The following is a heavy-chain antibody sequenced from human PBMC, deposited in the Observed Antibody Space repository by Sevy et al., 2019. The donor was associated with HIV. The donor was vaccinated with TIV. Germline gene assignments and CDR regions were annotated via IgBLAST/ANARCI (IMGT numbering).Heavy chain of an antibody. Sequence: GGSLRLSCAASGFTFSSYSMNWVRQAPGKGLEWVSSISSSSSYIYYADSVKGRFTTSRDNAKNSLYLQMNSLRAEDTAVYYCAINDFWSGYSTVGYFQHWGQGTLVTVSS. CDR3: AINDFWSGYSTVGYFQH. J-gene: IGHJ1*01. CDR2: ISSSSSYI. V-gene: IGHV3-21*01. CDR1: GFTFSSYS. D-gene: IGHD3-3*01.